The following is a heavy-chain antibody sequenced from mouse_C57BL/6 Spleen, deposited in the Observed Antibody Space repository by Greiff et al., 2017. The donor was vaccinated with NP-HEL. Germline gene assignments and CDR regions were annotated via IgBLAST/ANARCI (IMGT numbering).Heavy chain of an antibody. D-gene: IGHD2-14*01. CDR1: GYTFTSYW. CDR2: IHPNSGST. J-gene: IGHJ4*01. V-gene: IGHV1-64*01. CDR3: ARGVHYYAMDY. Sequence: QVQLKQPGAELVKPGASVKLSCKASGYTFTSYWMHWVKQRPGQGLEWIGMIHPNSGSTNYNEKFKSKATLTVDKSSSTAYMQLSSLTSEDAAVYYCARGVHYYAMDYWGQGTSVTVSS.